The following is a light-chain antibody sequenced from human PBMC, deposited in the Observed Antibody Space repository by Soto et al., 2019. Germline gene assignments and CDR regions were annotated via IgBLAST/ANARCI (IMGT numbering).Light chain of an antibody. Sequence: SYELTQPPSVSVAPGQTARITCGGNNIGSKSVHWYQQKPGQAPVLVVYDDSDRPSGIPERFSGSKSGNTASLTISGLLAEDEAHYYCSSFTISTLVVFGGGTKVTVL. J-gene: IGLJ2*01. CDR1: NIGSKS. CDR3: SSFTISTLVV. V-gene: IGLV3-21*02. CDR2: DDS.